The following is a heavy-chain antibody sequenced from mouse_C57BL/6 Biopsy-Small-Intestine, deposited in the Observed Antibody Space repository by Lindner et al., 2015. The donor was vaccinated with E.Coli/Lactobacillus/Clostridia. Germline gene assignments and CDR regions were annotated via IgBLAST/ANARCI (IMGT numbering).Heavy chain of an antibody. V-gene: IGHV1-64*01. CDR3: ARFTIFGADTTPKYNYGLDL. CDR1: GYTFARYG. D-gene: IGHD1-1*01. Sequence: SVKVSCKASGYTFARYGISGCDRPLDKGLSGMGWVGGYNGNTNSAQKLQGRVTMTTDKSTSTAYMELRNLRSDDTAVYYCARFTIFGADTTPKYNYGLDLWGQGTTVTVSS. J-gene: IGHJ1*01. CDR2: VGGYNGNT.